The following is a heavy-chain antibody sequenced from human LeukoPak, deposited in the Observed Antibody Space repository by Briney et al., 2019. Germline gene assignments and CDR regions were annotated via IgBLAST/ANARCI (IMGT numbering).Heavy chain of an antibody. Sequence: PSETLSLTCGVSGGPISNYYWSWIRQPPGKGLEWIGYMYNSGSTNYNTSLKSRVTISVDTSKNQFFLKRSSVTAADTAVYYCARSPVYSSGWSALDSWGQGTLVTVSS. CDR3: ARSPVYSSGWSALDS. J-gene: IGHJ4*02. D-gene: IGHD6-19*01. CDR2: MYNSGST. V-gene: IGHV4-59*08. CDR1: GGPISNYY.